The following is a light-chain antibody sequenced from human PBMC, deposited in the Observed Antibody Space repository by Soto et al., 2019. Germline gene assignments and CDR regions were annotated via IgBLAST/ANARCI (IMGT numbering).Light chain of an antibody. J-gene: IGKJ2*01. CDR1: QTVASN. CDR3: QQYQNWPPQYP. V-gene: IGKV3-15*01. Sequence: EIVMTQSPASLSVSPGEGATLSCRASQTVASNLAWYQQKPGQGPRLLIHGASTRATGVPARFSGSGSGTDFTLTISSLQSEDFAVYYCQQYQNWPPQYPFGQGTKLQIK. CDR2: GAS.